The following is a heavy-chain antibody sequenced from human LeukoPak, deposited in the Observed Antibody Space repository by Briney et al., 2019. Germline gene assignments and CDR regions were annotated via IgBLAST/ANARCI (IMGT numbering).Heavy chain of an antibody. V-gene: IGHV3-33*03. CDR2: IYSGGGTTK. Sequence: GTPLRLSCVASGLTFRNYGFHWVRQAPGKGLEWVAIIYSGGGTTKYYAESVKDRITITRDDSRDTLYLQMNSLRAEDTAVYYCVVILVPGGVWHFDLWGRGTLVTVSS. J-gene: IGHJ2*01. CDR1: GLTFRNYG. CDR3: VVILVPGGVWHFDL. D-gene: IGHD2-2*01.